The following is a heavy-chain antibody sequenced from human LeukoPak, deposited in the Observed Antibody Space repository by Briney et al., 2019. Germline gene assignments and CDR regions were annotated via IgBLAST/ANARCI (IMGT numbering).Heavy chain of an antibody. J-gene: IGHJ4*02. CDR1: GFNFSNTW. D-gene: IGHD1-26*01. CDR2: IKSKTAGETT. CDR3: TTGWWSSPFFDY. Sequence: GGSLRLSCAASGFNFSNTWMTWVRQAPGKGLEWVGRIKSKTAGETTDYAAPVNGRFTISRDDSKNTLYLQMNSLKTEDTAVYYCTTGWWSSPFFDYWGQGSLVTVSS. V-gene: IGHV3-15*01.